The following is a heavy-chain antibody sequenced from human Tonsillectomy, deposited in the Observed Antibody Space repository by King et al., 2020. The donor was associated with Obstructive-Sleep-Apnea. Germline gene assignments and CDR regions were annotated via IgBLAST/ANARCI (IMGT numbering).Heavy chain of an antibody. CDR1: GFTFSSYS. Sequence: VQLVESGGGLVKPGGSLRLSCAASGFTFSSYSMNWVRQAPGKGLEWVSSIRSSSSYIYYADSVKGRFTISRDNAKNSLYLQMNSLRAEDTAVYYCARDRYSSSHFDYWGQGTLVTVSS. CDR3: ARDRYSSSHFDY. V-gene: IGHV3-21*01. CDR2: IRSSSSYI. D-gene: IGHD6-13*01. J-gene: IGHJ4*02.